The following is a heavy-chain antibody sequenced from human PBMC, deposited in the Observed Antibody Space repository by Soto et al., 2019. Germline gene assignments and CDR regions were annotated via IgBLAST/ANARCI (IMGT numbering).Heavy chain of an antibody. Sequence: GGSLRLSCVVSQFPFSQYWMSWVRQAPGKGLEWVANINEDGTETYYAESVRGRLTFSRDNAQNSLFLQMNSLRAEDTAVYYCARCITMVRGEVARGPRYYYYGLDVWGQGTTVTVSS. V-gene: IGHV3-7*01. CDR2: INEDGTET. CDR3: ARCITMVRGEVARGPRYYYYGLDV. J-gene: IGHJ6*02. CDR1: QFPFSQYW. D-gene: IGHD3-10*01.